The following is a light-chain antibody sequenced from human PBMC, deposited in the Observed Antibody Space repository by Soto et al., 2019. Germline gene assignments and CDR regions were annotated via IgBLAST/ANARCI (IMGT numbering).Light chain of an antibody. Sequence: AIQMTQSPSSLSASVGDRVTITCRASQGIRDDLGWYQLKAGKAPELLIYAASTLQSGVPSRFSGSGSGTDFTLTISSLQPEDFATYYCLQEHNIPLTFGHGTTVEIK. V-gene: IGKV1-6*01. CDR2: AAS. CDR1: QGIRDD. J-gene: IGKJ1*01. CDR3: LQEHNIPLT.